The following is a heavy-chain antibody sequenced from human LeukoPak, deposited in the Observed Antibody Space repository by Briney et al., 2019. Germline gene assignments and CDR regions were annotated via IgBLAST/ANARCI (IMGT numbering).Heavy chain of an antibody. CDR3: ARYPYRGNYGNYYYYYMDV. V-gene: IGHV3-21*01. D-gene: IGHD1-26*01. CDR2: ITSSGTYI. Sequence: PGGSLRLSCAASGFTFNNYNMNWVRQAPGKALEWVSSITSSGTYIFYADSVKGRFTISRDNAKNSLYLQMNSLGPEDTAVYYCARYPYRGNYGNYYYYYMDVWGKGTTVTISS. CDR1: GFTFNNYN. J-gene: IGHJ6*03.